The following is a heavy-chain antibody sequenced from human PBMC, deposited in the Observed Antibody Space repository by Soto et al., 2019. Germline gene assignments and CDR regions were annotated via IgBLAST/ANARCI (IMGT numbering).Heavy chain of an antibody. V-gene: IGHV4-34*01. D-gene: IGHD2-2*01. CDR1: GGSFSGYY. CDR3: ARSRTARYCSSTSCYVVYNWFDP. CDR2: INHSGST. J-gene: IGHJ5*02. Sequence: PSETLSLTCAVYGGSFSGYYWSWIRQPPGKGLEWIGEINHSGSTNYNPSLKSRVTISVDTSKNQFSLKLSSVTAADTAVYYCARSRTARYCSSTSCYVVYNWFDPWGQGTLVTVSS.